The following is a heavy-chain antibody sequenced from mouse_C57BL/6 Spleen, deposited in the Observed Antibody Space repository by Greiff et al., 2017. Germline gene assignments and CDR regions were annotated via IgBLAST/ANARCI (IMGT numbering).Heavy chain of an antibody. CDR3: TGGGSSWFAY. CDR2: IDPENGDT. J-gene: IGHJ3*01. D-gene: IGHD1-1*01. V-gene: IGHV14-4*01. Sequence: VQLQQSGAELVRPGASVQLSCTASGFNIKDDYMHWVKQRPEQGLEWIGWIDPENGDTEYASKFQGKAPITADTSSNTAYLQLSGLTSEDTAVYYCTGGGSSWFAYWGQGTLVTVSA. CDR1: GFNIKDDY.